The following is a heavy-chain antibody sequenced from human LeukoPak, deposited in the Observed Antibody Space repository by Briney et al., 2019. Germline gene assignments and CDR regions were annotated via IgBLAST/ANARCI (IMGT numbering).Heavy chain of an antibody. CDR2: ISGSGGST. J-gene: IGHJ5*02. D-gene: IGHD3-22*01. CDR3: AKSRDYDSSGYLA. Sequence: RGSLRRSCAASGFTFSSYAMSWVRQAPGKGLEWVSAISGSGGSTYYADSVKGRLTISRDNSKATLYLQMNSLRAEDTAVYYCAKSRDYDSSGYLAWGQGTLVTVSS. CDR1: GFTFSSYA. V-gene: IGHV3-23*01.